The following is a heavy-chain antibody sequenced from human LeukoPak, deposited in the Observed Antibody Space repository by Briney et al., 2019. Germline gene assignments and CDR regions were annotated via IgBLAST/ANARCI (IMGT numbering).Heavy chain of an antibody. J-gene: IGHJ4*02. CDR2: LNSDGSST. D-gene: IGHD3-10*01. CDR3: ARDPRNYGSGSYSDY. Sequence: GGFLRLSCAASGFTFSSQWMHWVRQAPGKGLVWVSRLNSDGSSTNYADSVKGRFTISRDNAKNTLYLQMNNLRVEDTAVYYCARDPRNYGSGSYSDYWGQGTLVTVSS. CDR1: GFTFSSQW. V-gene: IGHV3-74*01.